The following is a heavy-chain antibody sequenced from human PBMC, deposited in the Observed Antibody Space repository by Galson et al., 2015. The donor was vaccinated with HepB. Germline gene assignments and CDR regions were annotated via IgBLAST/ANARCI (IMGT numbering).Heavy chain of an antibody. D-gene: IGHD1-26*01. CDR2: ISYDGSNK. Sequence: SLRLSCAASGFTFSSYAMHWVRQAPGKGLEWVAVISYDGSNKYYADSVKGRFTISRDNSKNTLYLQMNSLRAEDTAVYYCAGDWEALNDAFDIWGQGTMVTVSS. V-gene: IGHV3-30*04. J-gene: IGHJ3*02. CDR3: AGDWEALNDAFDI. CDR1: GFTFSSYA.